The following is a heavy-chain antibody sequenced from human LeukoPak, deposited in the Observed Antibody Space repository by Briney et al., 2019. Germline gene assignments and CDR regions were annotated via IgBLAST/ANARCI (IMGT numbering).Heavy chain of an antibody. D-gene: IGHD3-3*01. V-gene: IGHV5-51*01. Sequence: GESLKISCKGSGYSFTNYWIDWVRQMPGKGLEWMGIIYPGGSDTRYSPSFQGQVTISADKSISTASLQWSSLKASDTAMYYCARSTIFGSIDYWGQGTLVTVSS. J-gene: IGHJ4*02. CDR1: GYSFTNYW. CDR2: IYPGGSDT. CDR3: ARSTIFGSIDY.